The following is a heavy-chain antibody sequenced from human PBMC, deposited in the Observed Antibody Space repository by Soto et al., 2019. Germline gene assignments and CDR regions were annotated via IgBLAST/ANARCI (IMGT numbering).Heavy chain of an antibody. CDR2: VYNSGAT. Sequence: KASETLSLTCTVSGGSISVYYWSWIRQPPGKGLEWIGYVYNSGATNYNPSLKSRVTISVDTSRNQFSMRLNSVTAADAAVYYCARQQVVATLRYFEYWGQGTLVTVSS. CDR1: GGSISVYY. D-gene: IGHD2-15*01. J-gene: IGHJ4*02. V-gene: IGHV4-59*08. CDR3: ARQQVVATLRYFEY.